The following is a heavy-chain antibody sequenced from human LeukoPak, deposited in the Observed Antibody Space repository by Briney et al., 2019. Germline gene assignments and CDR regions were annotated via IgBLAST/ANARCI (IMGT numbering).Heavy chain of an antibody. CDR1: GFSFCSHA. CDR2: IDISGGST. D-gene: IGHD1-1*01. J-gene: IGHJ4*02. V-gene: IGHV3-23*01. CDR3: ANEVRPNDY. Sequence: GGSLRLSCAASGFSFCSHAMCWVRQAPGKGLEWVSSIDISGGSTYYADSVQGRFTISRDNSKNTLYLQMNSLRAEDTALYYCANEVRPNDYWGQGTLVTVSS.